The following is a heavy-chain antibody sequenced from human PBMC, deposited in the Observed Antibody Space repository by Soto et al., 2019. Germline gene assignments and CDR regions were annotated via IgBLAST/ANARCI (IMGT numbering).Heavy chain of an antibody. J-gene: IGHJ4*02. CDR2: ISGSGGST. V-gene: IGHV3-23*01. CDR3: AEDGGYCSSTSCYSADY. D-gene: IGHD2-2*01. Sequence: GGSLCLSCAASGFTFSSYAMSWVRQAPGKGLEWVSAISGSGGSTYYADSVKGRFTISRDNSKNTLYLQMNSLRAEDTAVYYCAEDGGYCSSTSCYSADYWGQGTLVTVSS. CDR1: GFTFSSYA.